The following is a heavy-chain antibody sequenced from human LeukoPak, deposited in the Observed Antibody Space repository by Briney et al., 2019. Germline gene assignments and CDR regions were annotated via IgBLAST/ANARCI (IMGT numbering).Heavy chain of an antibody. CDR3: ASYNFWSAYYYFDY. CDR1: GFTFSSYG. J-gene: IGHJ4*02. CDR2: IIGSGGST. D-gene: IGHD3-3*01. Sequence: PGGSLRLSCAASGFTFSSYGMHWVRQAPGKGLEWVSGIIGSGGSTYYAASVEGRFTISRDNSKNTLYLQMNSLRAEDTAVYYCASYNFWSAYYYFDYWGQGSLVTVSS. V-gene: IGHV3-23*01.